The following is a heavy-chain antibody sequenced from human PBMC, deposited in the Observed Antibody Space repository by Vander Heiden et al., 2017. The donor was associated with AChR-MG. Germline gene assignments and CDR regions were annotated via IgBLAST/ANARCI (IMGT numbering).Heavy chain of an antibody. V-gene: IGHV3-9*01. J-gene: IGHJ4*02. CDR2: ISWNSGSI. CDR3: AKDYDWGIFGVVIH. D-gene: IGHD3-3*01. CDR1: GFTFADYA. Sequence: EVQLVESGGGLVQPGRSLRRSCAASGFTFADYAMHWVRQAPGKGLEWVSGISWNSGSIGYADSVKGRFTISRDNAKNSLYLQMNSLRAEDTALYYCAKDYDWGIFGVVIHWGQGTLVTVSS.